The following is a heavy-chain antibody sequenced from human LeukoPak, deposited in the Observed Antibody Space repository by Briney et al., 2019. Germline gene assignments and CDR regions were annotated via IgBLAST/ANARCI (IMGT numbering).Heavy chain of an antibody. V-gene: IGHV4-59*08. D-gene: IGHD6-13*01. CDR1: GGSISSYY. J-gene: IGHJ5*02. CDR2: IYYSGST. CDR3: ARQGDSSSRWFDP. Sequence: PSETLSLTCTVSGGSISSYYWSWIRQPPGKGLEWIGYIYYSGSTNYNPSLKSRVTISVDTSKNQFSLKLSSVTAADTAVYYCARQGDSSSRWFDPWGQGTLVTVSS.